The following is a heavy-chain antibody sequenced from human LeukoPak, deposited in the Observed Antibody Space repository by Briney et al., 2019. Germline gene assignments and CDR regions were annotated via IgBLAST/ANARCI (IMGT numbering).Heavy chain of an antibody. CDR1: GFTVSSNY. Sequence: GGSLRLSCAASGFTVSSNYMSWVCQAPGKGLEWVSVIYSGGSTYYADSVKGRFTISRDNSKNTLYLQMNSLRAEDTAVYYCARGPGGTIFGVYGMDVWGQGTTVTVS. D-gene: IGHD3-3*01. J-gene: IGHJ6*02. CDR2: IYSGGST. CDR3: ARGPGGTIFGVYGMDV. V-gene: IGHV3-66*01.